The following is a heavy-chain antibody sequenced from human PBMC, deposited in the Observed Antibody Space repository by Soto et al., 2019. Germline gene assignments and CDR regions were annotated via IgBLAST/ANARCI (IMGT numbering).Heavy chain of an antibody. CDR2: INHSGST. CDR1: GGSFSGYY. CDR3: AREGGVTGIAASYGMDV. V-gene: IGHV4-34*01. D-gene: IGHD6-13*01. Sequence: SETVSLTCAVYGGSFSGYYWSWIRQPPGKGLEWIGEINHSGSTNYNPSLKSRVTISVDTSKNQFSLKLSSVTAADTAVYYCAREGGVTGIAASYGMDVWGQGTTVTVSS. J-gene: IGHJ6*02.